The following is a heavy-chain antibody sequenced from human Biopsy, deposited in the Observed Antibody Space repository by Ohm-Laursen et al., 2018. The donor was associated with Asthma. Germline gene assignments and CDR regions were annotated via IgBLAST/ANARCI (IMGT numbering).Heavy chain of an antibody. CDR2: IKHDGSEK. J-gene: IGHJ1*01. CDR1: GFTFDDYG. V-gene: IGHV3-7*01. D-gene: IGHD3-3*02. CDR3: ARTFHFWSPYHAEHYQL. Sequence: GSLRLSCTASGFTFDDYGMSWVRQVPGKGLEWVANIKHDGSEKNHVDSLKGRFTISRDNAKNSLYLQMNSLRAEDTAVYYCARTFHFWSPYHAEHYQLWGQGTLVTVSS.